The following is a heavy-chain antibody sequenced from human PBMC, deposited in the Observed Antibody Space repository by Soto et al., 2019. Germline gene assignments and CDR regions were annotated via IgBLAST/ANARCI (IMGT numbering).Heavy chain of an antibody. D-gene: IGHD4-17*01. V-gene: IGHV3-30-3*01. Sequence: QVQLVESGGGVVQPGRSLRLSCAASGFTFSSYAMHWVRQAPGKGLEWVAVISHDGSNKYYADSVKGRFTISRDNSKNTLYLQMNSLRAEDTAVYYCARDRDGDLYYFDYWGQGTLVTVSS. CDR3: ARDRDGDLYYFDY. CDR1: GFTFSSYA. CDR2: ISHDGSNK. J-gene: IGHJ4*02.